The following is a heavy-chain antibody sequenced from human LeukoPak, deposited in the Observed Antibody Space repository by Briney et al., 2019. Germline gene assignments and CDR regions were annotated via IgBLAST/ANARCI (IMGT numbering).Heavy chain of an antibody. CDR2: IIPIFGTA. J-gene: IGHJ6*02. V-gene: IGHV1-69*13. Sequence: SVKVSCKASGGTFSSYAISWGRQAPGQGLEWMGRIIPIFGTANYAQKFQGRVTITADESTSTAYMELSSLRSEDTAVYYCARAEGDYGEDYYYGMDVWGQGTTVTVSS. CDR1: GGTFSSYA. D-gene: IGHD4-17*01. CDR3: ARAEGDYGEDYYYGMDV.